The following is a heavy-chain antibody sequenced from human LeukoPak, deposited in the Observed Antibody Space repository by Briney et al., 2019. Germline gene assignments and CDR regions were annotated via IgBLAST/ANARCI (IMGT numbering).Heavy chain of an antibody. CDR2: INPNSGGT. Sequence: ASVKVSCKASGYTFTGYYMHWVRQAPGQGLEWMGRINPNSGGTNYAQKFQGWVTMTRDTSISTAYMELSRLRSDDTAVYYCARGTVVVPAAPFGYYYYGMDVWGQGTTVTVSS. CDR3: ARGTVVVPAAPFGYYYYGMDV. J-gene: IGHJ6*02. D-gene: IGHD2-2*01. CDR1: GYTFTGYY. V-gene: IGHV1-2*04.